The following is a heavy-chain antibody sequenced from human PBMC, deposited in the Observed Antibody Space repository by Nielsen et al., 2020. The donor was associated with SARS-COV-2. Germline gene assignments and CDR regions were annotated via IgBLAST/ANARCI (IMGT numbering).Heavy chain of an antibody. CDR1: GFTSDDYG. J-gene: IGHJ4*02. V-gene: IGHV3-20*01. CDR3: ASFDCTNGVCLDY. Sequence: GESLRISCAASGFTSDDYGMSWVRQAPGKGLEWVSGINWNGGSTGYADSVKGRFTISRDNAKNSLYLQMNSLRAEDTALYHCASFDCTNGVCLDYWGQGTLVTVSS. CDR2: INWNGGST. D-gene: IGHD2-8*01.